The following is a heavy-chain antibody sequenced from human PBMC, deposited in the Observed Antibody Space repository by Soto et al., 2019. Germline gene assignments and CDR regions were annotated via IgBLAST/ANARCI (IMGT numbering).Heavy chain of an antibody. Sequence: PGESLKISCKGSGYSFTSYWISWVRQMPRKGLEWMGRIDPSDSYTNYSPSFQGHVTISADKSISTAYLQWSSLKASDTAMYYCARHEGELLPNDAFDIWGQGTMVTVSS. CDR3: ARHEGELLPNDAFDI. CDR2: IDPSDSYT. V-gene: IGHV5-10-1*01. D-gene: IGHD1-26*01. CDR1: GYSFTSYW. J-gene: IGHJ3*02.